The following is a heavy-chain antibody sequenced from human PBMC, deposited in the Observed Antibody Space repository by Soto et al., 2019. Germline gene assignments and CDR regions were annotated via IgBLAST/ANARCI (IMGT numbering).Heavy chain of an antibody. Sequence: ASVKVSCTVSGYTLTELSMHWVRQAPGKGLEWMGGFDPEDGETIYAQKFQGRVTMTEDTSTDTAYMELSSLRSEDAAVYYCATAAWLLGPFDYWGQGTLVTVSS. J-gene: IGHJ4*02. D-gene: IGHD3-22*01. CDR2: FDPEDGET. V-gene: IGHV1-24*01. CDR1: GYTLTELS. CDR3: ATAAWLLGPFDY.